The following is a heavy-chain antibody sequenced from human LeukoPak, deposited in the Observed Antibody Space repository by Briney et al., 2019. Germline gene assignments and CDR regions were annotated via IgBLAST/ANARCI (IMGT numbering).Heavy chain of an antibody. CDR2: ISGSDTRT. Sequence: PWGSLRCSGAASGFTFYSCAMGWLGQAPGKGLVGVLGISGSDTRTYNADSAKGRITISRDKSKATLYLQMNSLRAEDTAVYYCAKEGDSSGYWENAFDIWGQGTMVTVSS. J-gene: IGHJ3*02. V-gene: IGHV3-23*01. CDR1: GFTFYSCA. CDR3: AKEGDSSGYWENAFDI. D-gene: IGHD3-22*01.